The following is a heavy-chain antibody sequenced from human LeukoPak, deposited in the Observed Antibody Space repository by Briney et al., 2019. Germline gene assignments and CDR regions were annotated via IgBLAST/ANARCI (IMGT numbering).Heavy chain of an antibody. D-gene: IGHD3-3*01. CDR2: ISWNSGSI. J-gene: IGHJ6*03. CDR3: AKGQKWSGYSHYTDV. CDR1: GFTFDDYA. Sequence: GGSLRLSCAASGFTFDDYAMHWVRQAPGKGLEWVSGISWNSGSIGYADSVKGRFTISRDNAKNSLYLQMNSLRAEDMALYYCAKGQKWSGYSHYTDVWGKGTAVTVSS. V-gene: IGHV3-9*03.